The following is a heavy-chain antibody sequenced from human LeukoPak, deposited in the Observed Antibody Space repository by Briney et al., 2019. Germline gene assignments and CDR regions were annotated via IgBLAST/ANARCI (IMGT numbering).Heavy chain of an antibody. V-gene: IGHV4-34*01. Sequence: SETLSLTCAVYGGSFSAYYWSWIRQPPGEGLEWIGEINHSGSTDYNPSLKNRVTISVDTSNNQFSLKLSSVTAADTAVYYCARVPTLRITMVRGAWGTFDIWGQGTMVTVSS. J-gene: IGHJ3*02. D-gene: IGHD3-10*01. CDR3: ARVPTLRITMVRGAWGTFDI. CDR2: INHSGST. CDR1: GGSFSAYY.